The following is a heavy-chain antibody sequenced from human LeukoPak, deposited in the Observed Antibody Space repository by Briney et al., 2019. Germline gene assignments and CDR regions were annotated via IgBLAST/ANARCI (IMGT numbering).Heavy chain of an antibody. CDR2: IYYSGST. CDR3: AREKSPERKTWLQLGAFDV. CDR1: GVSITTSSYY. V-gene: IGHV4-39*07. J-gene: IGHJ3*01. D-gene: IGHD5-24*01. Sequence: SETLSLTCTVSGVSITTSSYYWGWIRQPPGKGLEWIGYIYYSGSTYYNPSLKSRVTISVDTSKNQFSLMLSSVTAADTAVYYCAREKSPERKTWLQLGAFDVWGQGTVVTVSS.